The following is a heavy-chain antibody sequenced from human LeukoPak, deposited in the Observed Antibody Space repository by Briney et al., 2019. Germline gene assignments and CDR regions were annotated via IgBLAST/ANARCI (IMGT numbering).Heavy chain of an antibody. D-gene: IGHD6-13*01. CDR1: GGSISSGSYY. Sequence: SETLSLTCTVSGGSISSGSYYWSWIRQPAGKGLEWLGRIYTSGSTNYNPSLKSRVTISVDTSKNQFSLKLSSVTAADTAVYYCARVPLAAAGTMDYYYYYMDVRGKGTTVTISS. J-gene: IGHJ6*03. CDR2: IYTSGST. CDR3: ARVPLAAAGTMDYYYYYMDV. V-gene: IGHV4-61*02.